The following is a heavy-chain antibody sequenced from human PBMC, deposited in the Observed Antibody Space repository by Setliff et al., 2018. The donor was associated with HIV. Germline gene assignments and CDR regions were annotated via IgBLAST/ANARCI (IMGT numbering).Heavy chain of an antibody. V-gene: IGHV1-46*01. J-gene: IGHJ4*02. CDR1: GYTLTHYH. D-gene: IGHD4-17*01. Sequence: SVKVSCKAAGYTLTHYHMHWVRQAPGQGLEWMGVINPSGGITTSAQKFLGRVTMTKGTSTSTVYMEVSNLKSEDTAVYYCASAPLTTVTTGPRYYLDSWGQGTLVTVSS. CDR3: ASAPLTTVTTGPRYYLDS. CDR2: INPSGGIT.